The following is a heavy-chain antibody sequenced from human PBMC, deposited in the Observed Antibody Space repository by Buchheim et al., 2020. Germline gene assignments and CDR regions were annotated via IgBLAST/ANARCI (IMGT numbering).Heavy chain of an antibody. V-gene: IGHV3-7*01. D-gene: IGHD3-3*01. CDR2: IKQDGSEK. Sequence: EVQLVESGGGLVQPGGPLRLSCAASGFTFSSYWMSWVRQAPGKGLEWVANIKQDGSEKYYVDSVKGRFTISRDNAKNSLYLQMNSLRAEDTAVYYCARVEWILSIIYYYYYGMDVWGQGTT. CDR3: ARVEWILSIIYYYYYGMDV. CDR1: GFTFSSYW. J-gene: IGHJ6*02.